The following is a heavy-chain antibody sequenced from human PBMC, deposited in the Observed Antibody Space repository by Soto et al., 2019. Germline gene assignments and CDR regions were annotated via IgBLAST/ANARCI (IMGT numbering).Heavy chain of an antibody. Sequence: ASETLSLTCTVSGGAIISYYCIFSRHPPWKGLEWIGYIYYSGSTNYNPSLKSRVTISVDTSKNQFSLKLSSVTAADTAVYYCARGLPGKATTDAFDIWGQGTMVTVSS. CDR3: ARGLPGKATTDAFDI. V-gene: IGHV4-59*01. CDR1: GGAIISYY. J-gene: IGHJ3*02. CDR2: IYYSGST. D-gene: IGHD1-1*01.